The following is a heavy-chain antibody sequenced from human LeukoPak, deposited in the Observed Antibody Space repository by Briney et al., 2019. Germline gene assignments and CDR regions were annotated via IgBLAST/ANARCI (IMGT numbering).Heavy chain of an antibody. CDR3: LRGETSSYDY. CDR2: IIPIFGTA. J-gene: IGHJ4*02. CDR1: GGTFSSYA. D-gene: IGHD2-2*01. V-gene: IGHV1-69*01. Sequence: SVNVSCKASGGTFSSYAISWVRQAPGQELEGMGGIIPIFGTANYAQKLQGRVTSTADESTSTAYLELSSRRPWDPGVYYCLRGETSSYDYWGQGPVVTVSS.